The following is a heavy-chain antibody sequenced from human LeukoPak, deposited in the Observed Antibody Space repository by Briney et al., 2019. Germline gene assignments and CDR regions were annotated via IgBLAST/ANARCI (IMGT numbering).Heavy chain of an antibody. CDR2: INHSGST. J-gene: IGHJ4*02. CDR3: ARGSDILTGYSFDY. V-gene: IGHV4-34*01. CDR1: GGSFSGYY. D-gene: IGHD3-9*01. Sequence: SETLSLTCAVYGGSFSGYYWSWIRQPPGKGLEWIGEINHSGSTNYNPSLKSRVTISVDTSKNQFPLKLSSVTAADTAVYYCARGSDILTGYSFDYWGQGTLVTVSS.